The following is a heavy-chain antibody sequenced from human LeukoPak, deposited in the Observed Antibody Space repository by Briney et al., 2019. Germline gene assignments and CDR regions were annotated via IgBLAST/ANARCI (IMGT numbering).Heavy chain of an antibody. CDR2: IYYSGST. Sequence: PSETLSLTCTVSGGSISSYYWSWIRQPPGKGLEWIGYIYYSGSTNYNPSLKSRVTISVDASKNQFSLKLSSVTAADTAVYYCAREKVIIKPSINYYYYYGMDVWGQGTTVTVSS. V-gene: IGHV4-59*01. D-gene: IGHD3-10*01. CDR3: AREKVIIKPSINYYYYYGMDV. CDR1: GGSISSYY. J-gene: IGHJ6*02.